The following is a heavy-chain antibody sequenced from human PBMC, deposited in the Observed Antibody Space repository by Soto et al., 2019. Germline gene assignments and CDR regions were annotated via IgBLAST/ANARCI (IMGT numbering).Heavy chain of an antibody. CDR2: ISWNSGDI. Sequence: GGSLRLSCAASGFTFDNYAMHWVRQAPGKGLEWVSSISWNSGDIAYADSVKGRFTISRDNAKNSVYLQMNSLRAEDTAVYYCARGHSSSPNWFDPWGQGTLVTVSS. V-gene: IGHV3-9*01. D-gene: IGHD6-6*01. J-gene: IGHJ5*02. CDR3: ARGHSSSPNWFDP. CDR1: GFTFDNYA.